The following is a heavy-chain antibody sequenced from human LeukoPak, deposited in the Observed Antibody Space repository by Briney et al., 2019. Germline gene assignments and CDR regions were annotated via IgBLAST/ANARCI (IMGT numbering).Heavy chain of an antibody. D-gene: IGHD2-2*02. V-gene: IGHV4-4*07. CDR2: IYTSGST. J-gene: IGHJ4*02. Sequence: SETLSLTCTVSGGSISSYYWSWIRQPAGKGLEWIGRIYTSGSTNYNPSLKSRVTISVDTSKNQFSLKLSSVTAADTAVYYCARLGGRGTRLGYCSSTSCYKIRRENFDYWGQGTLVTVSS. CDR1: GGSISSYY. CDR3: ARLGGRGTRLGYCSSTSCYKIRRENFDY.